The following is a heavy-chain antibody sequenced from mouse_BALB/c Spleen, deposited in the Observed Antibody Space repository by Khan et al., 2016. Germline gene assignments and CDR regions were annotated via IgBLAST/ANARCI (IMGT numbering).Heavy chain of an antibody. CDR1: GYTFTSYW. Sequence: QLQLQQPGAELVRPGASVKLSCKASGYTFTSYWINWVKQRPGQGLEWIGNIYPSDNYTNYNQKFKDKATLTVDKSSSTAYMQLSSPTSEDSAVXYCTRFWDVFFDYWGQGTTLTVSS. CDR3: TRFWDVFFDY. V-gene: IGHV1-69*02. D-gene: IGHD4-1*01. J-gene: IGHJ2*01. CDR2: IYPSDNYT.